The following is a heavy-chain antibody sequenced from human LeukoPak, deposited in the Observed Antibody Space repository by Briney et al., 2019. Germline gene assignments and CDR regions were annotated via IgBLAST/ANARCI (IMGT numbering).Heavy chain of an antibody. J-gene: IGHJ3*02. Sequence: PSETLPLTCTVSGGSISSYYWSWIRQPPGKGLEWIGYIYYSGSTNYNPSLKSRVTISVDTSKNQFSLKLSSVTAADTAVYYCARALPPTGSSWSPGRGAFDIWGQGTMVTVSS. CDR2: IYYSGST. CDR1: GGSISSYY. V-gene: IGHV4-59*01. CDR3: ARALPPTGSSWSPGRGAFDI. D-gene: IGHD6-13*01.